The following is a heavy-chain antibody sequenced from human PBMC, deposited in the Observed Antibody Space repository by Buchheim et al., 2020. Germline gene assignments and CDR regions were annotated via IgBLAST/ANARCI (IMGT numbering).Heavy chain of an antibody. CDR2: ISSSGSTI. CDR1: GFTFSSYE. CDR3: ARDNGRYFDWLLLDY. Sequence: EVQLVESGGGLVQPGGSLRLSCAASGFTFSSYEMNWVRQAPGKGLEWVSYISSSGSTIYYVDSVKGRFTISRDNAKNSLYLQMNSLRAEDTAVYYCARDNGRYFDWLLLDYWGQGTL. V-gene: IGHV3-48*03. D-gene: IGHD3-9*01. J-gene: IGHJ4*02.